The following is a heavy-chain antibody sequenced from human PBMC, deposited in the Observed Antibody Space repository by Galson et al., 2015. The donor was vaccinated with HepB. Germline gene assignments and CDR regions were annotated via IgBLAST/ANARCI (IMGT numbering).Heavy chain of an antibody. Sequence: SLRLSCAASGLTFSSYIMNWVRQAPGKGLEWVSSISSSSTYIYYADSVKGRFTISRDNAKNSLFLQMNSLRAEDTAVYYCARDGSIGSTSYGMDVWGQGTTVTVSS. CDR3: ARDGSIGSTSYGMDV. J-gene: IGHJ6*02. CDR2: ISSSSTYI. CDR1: GLTFSSYI. V-gene: IGHV3-21*01. D-gene: IGHD2-2*01.